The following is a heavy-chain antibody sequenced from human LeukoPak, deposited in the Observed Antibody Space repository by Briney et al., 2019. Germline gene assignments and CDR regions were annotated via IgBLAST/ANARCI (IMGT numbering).Heavy chain of an antibody. CDR2: INPSGGST. Sequence: ASVKVSCKASGYTFTSYGISWVRQAPGQGLEWMGIINPSGGSTSYAQKFQGRVTMTRDTSTSTVYMELSSLRSEDTAVYYCARESGVTTSFGDIDYWGQGTLVTVSS. V-gene: IGHV1-46*01. J-gene: IGHJ4*02. CDR3: ARESGVTTSFGDIDY. CDR1: GYTFTSYG. D-gene: IGHD4-17*01.